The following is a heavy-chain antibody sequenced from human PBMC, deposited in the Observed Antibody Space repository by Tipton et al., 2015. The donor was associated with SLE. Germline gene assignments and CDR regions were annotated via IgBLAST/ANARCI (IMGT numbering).Heavy chain of an antibody. CDR2: ISASGGRT. J-gene: IGHJ4*02. V-gene: IGHV3-23*01. CDR1: GFTFSSYA. Sequence: SLRLSCAASGFTFSSYAMSWVRQAPGKGLEWVSVISASGGRTYYADSGKGRFTISRDNSKNTLYLQMNSLRAEDTAVYYCANSITMIVVFSPGVDYWGQGTLVTVSS. CDR3: ANSITMIVVFSPGVDY. D-gene: IGHD3-22*01.